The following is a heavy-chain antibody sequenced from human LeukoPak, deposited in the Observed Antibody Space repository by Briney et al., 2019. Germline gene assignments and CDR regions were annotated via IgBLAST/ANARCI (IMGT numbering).Heavy chain of an antibody. J-gene: IGHJ5*02. V-gene: IGHV3-23*01. CDR1: GFTFNNYA. CDR2: SGGGGST. CDR3: AKDQSLYDFDWFDP. Sequence: GGSLRLSCAAPGFTFNNYAMNWVRQAPGKGPEWVSASGGGGSTYYADSVRGRFTISRDNSKNTLYLQMNSLRAEDTAVYFCAKDQSLYDFDWFDPWGQGTLVAVSS. D-gene: IGHD3-3*01.